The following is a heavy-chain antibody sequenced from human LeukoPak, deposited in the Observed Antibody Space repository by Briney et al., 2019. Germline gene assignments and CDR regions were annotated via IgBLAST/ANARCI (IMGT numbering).Heavy chain of an antibody. CDR3: ARRGAAAGTFYWFDP. J-gene: IGHJ5*02. D-gene: IGHD6-13*01. Sequence: PSETLSLTCAVYGGSFSGYYWSWIRQPPGKGLEWIGEINHSGSTNYNPSLESRVTISVDTSKNQFSLKLSSVTAADTAVYYCARRGAAAGTFYWFDPWGQGTLVTVSS. CDR2: INHSGST. CDR1: GGSFSGYY. V-gene: IGHV4-34*01.